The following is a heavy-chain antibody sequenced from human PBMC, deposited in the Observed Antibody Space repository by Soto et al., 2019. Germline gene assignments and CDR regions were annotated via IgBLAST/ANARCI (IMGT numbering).Heavy chain of an antibody. CDR2: IYPGDSDT. V-gene: IGHV5-51*01. J-gene: IGHJ3*02. CDR3: ASCIWELPGGGDDAFDI. D-gene: IGHD1-26*01. CDR1: GYSFTSYW. Sequence: GESLKISCKGSGYSFTSYWIGWVRQMPGKGLEWMGIIYPGDSDTRYSPSFQGQVTISADKSISTAYLEWSSLKASDTAMYYCASCIWELPGGGDDAFDIWGQGTMVTVSS.